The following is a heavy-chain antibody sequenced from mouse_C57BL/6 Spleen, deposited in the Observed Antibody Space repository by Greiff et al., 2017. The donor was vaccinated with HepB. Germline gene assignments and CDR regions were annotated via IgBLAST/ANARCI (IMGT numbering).Heavy chain of an antibody. J-gene: IGHJ4*01. D-gene: IGHD1-1*01. CDR2: ISDGGSYT. Sequence: EVNVVESGGGLVKPGGSLKLSCAASGFTFSSYAMSWVRQTPEKRLEWVATISDGGSYTYYPDNVKGRFTISRDNAKNNLYLQMSHLKSEDTAMYYCARRRGSSAPYYAMDYWGQGTSVTVSS. CDR1: GFTFSSYA. CDR3: ARRRGSSAPYYAMDY. V-gene: IGHV5-4*03.